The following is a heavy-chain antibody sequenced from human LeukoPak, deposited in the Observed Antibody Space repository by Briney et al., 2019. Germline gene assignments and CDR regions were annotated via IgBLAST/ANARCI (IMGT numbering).Heavy chain of an antibody. Sequence: SETLSLTCTVSGGSISSYYWSWIRQPPGKGLEWIGYIYYSGSTNYNPSLKSRVTISVDTSKNQFSLKLSSVTAADTAVYYCARLGIAVAGSIFDPWGQGTLVTVPS. J-gene: IGHJ5*02. CDR1: GGSISSYY. CDR2: IYYSGST. D-gene: IGHD6-19*01. V-gene: IGHV4-59*08. CDR3: ARLGIAVAGSIFDP.